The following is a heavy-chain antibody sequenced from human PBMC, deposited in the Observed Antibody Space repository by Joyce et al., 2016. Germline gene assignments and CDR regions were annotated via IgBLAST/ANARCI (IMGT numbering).Heavy chain of an antibody. CDR3: ARNSAPRASTYYGLDV. V-gene: IGHV3-21*01. D-gene: IGHD5/OR15-5a*01. CDR1: GFTFSSYS. J-gene: IGHJ6*02. Sequence: EVQLVESGGGLVRRGGSLRLSCAASGFTFSSYSMNWIRQDPGKGMEWVSFISSNRNYIYYADSVKGRFTISRDNAKSSLFLQMDSLRAEDTAVYYCARNSAPRASTYYGLDVWGQGTTVTVSS. CDR2: ISSNRNYI.